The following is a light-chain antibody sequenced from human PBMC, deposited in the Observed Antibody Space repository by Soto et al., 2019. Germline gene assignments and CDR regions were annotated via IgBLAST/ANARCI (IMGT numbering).Light chain of an antibody. CDR1: QSISSW. J-gene: IGKJ4*01. CDR2: KAS. CDR3: QQYDSYPLT. Sequence: IRMTQSPSTLSASVGDRVTITCRASQSISSWLAWYQQKPGKAPNLLIYKASTLESGVPSRFSGSGSGTEFTLTVSSLQPDDFATYYCQQYDSYPLTFGGGTKVEIK. V-gene: IGKV1-5*03.